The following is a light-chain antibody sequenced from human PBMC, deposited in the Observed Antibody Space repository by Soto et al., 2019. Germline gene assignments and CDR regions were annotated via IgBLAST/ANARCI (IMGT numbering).Light chain of an antibody. V-gene: IGKV1-12*01. Sequence: DLQMTQSPSSVSASVGDRVTITCRASQDINSWLTWYQQKPGKAPKVLIYIASRLQPGVPSRFSGRGSGTDFTLTISSLQPDDFASYYCQQYSSSTTFGQGTKVEIK. CDR1: QDINSW. J-gene: IGKJ1*01. CDR3: QQYSSSTT. CDR2: IAS.